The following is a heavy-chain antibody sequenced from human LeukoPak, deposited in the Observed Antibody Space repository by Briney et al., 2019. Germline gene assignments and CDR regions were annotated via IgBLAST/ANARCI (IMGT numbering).Heavy chain of an antibody. CDR3: AGEPRGYYDRTHAFDI. CDR2: INSSGGST. Sequence: ASVKVSCKASGYTFTSYYTHWVRQAPGQGLEWMGIINSSGGSTSYAQKFQGRVTMTRDTSTSTVYMELSSLRSEDTAVYYCAGEPRGYYDRTHAFDIWGQGTMVTVSS. D-gene: IGHD3-22*01. CDR1: GYTFTSYY. J-gene: IGHJ3*02. V-gene: IGHV1-46*01.